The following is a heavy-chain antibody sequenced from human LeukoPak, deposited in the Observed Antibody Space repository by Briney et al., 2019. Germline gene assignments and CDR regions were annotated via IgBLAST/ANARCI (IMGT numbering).Heavy chain of an antibody. Sequence: ASMKVSCKASGYTFTTYPINWVRQAPGQGLGWMGWISNYNGDTSYAQKFQGRVTMTTDTSTNTAYMELRSLTSDDTAIYYCARATYYDILTGLNYWGQGTLVTVSP. CDR2: ISNYNGDT. V-gene: IGHV1-18*01. J-gene: IGHJ4*02. CDR1: GYTFTTYP. D-gene: IGHD3-9*01. CDR3: ARATYYDILTGLNY.